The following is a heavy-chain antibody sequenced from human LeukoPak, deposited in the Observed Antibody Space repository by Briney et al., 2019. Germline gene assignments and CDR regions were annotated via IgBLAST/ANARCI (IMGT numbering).Heavy chain of an antibody. D-gene: IGHD5-24*01. CDR1: GYTFTGYY. V-gene: IGHV1-2*02. CDR3: ARAMATVVGAFDI. CDR2: TNPNSGGT. J-gene: IGHJ3*02. Sequence: GASVKVSCKASGYTFTGYYMHWVRQAPGQGLEWMGWTNPNSGGTNYAQKFQGRVTMTRDTSISTAYMELSRLRSDDTAVYYCARAMATVVGAFDIWGQGTMVTVSS.